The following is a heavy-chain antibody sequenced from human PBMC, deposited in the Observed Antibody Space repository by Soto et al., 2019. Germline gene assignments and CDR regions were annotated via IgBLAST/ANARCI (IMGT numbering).Heavy chain of an antibody. D-gene: IGHD4-17*01. CDR2: ISYDGSGE. J-gene: IGHJ4*02. CDR1: GFTSSYYG. V-gene: IGHV3-30*18. Sequence: QVQLVESGGGVVQPGRSLRLSCAASGFTSSYYGILWARQAQGKGLEWVPVISYDGSGEYSTESVKGRFTISRDNSKNTQYRQMNRLRTEDTAVYYCAKVLVESFGDYGPSPFHFDYRGQGTLVTVSS. CDR3: AKVLVESFGDYGPSPFHFDY.